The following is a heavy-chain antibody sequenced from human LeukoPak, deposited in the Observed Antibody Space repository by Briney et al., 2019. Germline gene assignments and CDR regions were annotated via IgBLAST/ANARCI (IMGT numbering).Heavy chain of an antibody. CDR2: ISWDGDTT. Sequence: GGSLRLSCAASGFTFEDYAMHWARQAPGKGLEWVSLISWDGDTTYYAESVEGRFTISKDNSKTSLYLQMNALRFEDSALYYCMARAARRGITPDYWGWGTLVTVSS. CDR1: GFTFEDYA. V-gene: IGHV3-43D*03. D-gene: IGHD1-7*01. J-gene: IGHJ4*02. CDR3: MARAARRGITPDY.